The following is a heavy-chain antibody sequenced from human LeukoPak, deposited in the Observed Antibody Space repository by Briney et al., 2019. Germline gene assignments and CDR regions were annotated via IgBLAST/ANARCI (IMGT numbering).Heavy chain of an antibody. CDR1: GFAYITYW. Sequence: GGSLRLSCTASGFAYITYWMFWVRQAPGKGLVWVSQINPEGASTTYGDPAKGRFTASRDNAKDALHLQMNSLRVDDTAVYYCARGTAITAGIDFWGQGTLVTVSS. V-gene: IGHV3-74*01. CDR3: ARGTAITAGIDF. J-gene: IGHJ4*02. D-gene: IGHD2-21*02. CDR2: INPEGAST.